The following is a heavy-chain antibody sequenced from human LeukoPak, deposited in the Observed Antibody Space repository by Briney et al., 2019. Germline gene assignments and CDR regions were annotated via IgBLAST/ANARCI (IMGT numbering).Heavy chain of an antibody. Sequence: PGRSLRLSCVASGFTFSSYAMHWVRQAPGKGLEWVAVISYDGSNKYYADSVKGRFTISRDNSKNTLYLQMNSLRAEDTAVYYCAREDIVVVPAAFDYWGQGTLVTVSS. V-gene: IGHV3-30-3*01. D-gene: IGHD2-2*01. CDR1: GFTFSSYA. J-gene: IGHJ4*02. CDR3: AREDIVVVPAAFDY. CDR2: ISYDGSNK.